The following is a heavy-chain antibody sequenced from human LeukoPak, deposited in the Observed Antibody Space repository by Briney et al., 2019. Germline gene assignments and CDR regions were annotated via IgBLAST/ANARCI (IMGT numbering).Heavy chain of an antibody. V-gene: IGHV1-2*02. J-gene: IGHJ4*02. Sequence: PWASVKVSCKASGYTFSGYYMHWVRQAPGQGLEWMGWINPNSGGTNYAQKFQGRVTMTRDTSISTAYMELSSLRSDDTAVYYCARRRDGYMDYWGQGTLVTVSS. CDR2: INPNSGGT. CDR1: GYTFSGYY. D-gene: IGHD5-24*01. CDR3: ARRRDGYMDY.